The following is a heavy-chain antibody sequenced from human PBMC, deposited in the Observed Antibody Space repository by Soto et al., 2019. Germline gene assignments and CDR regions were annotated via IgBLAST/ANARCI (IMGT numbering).Heavy chain of an antibody. CDR1: GGSISSSSYC. CDR3: ALNYYYDSEYYFDY. CDR2: IYYSGST. D-gene: IGHD3-22*01. J-gene: IGHJ4*02. V-gene: IGHV4-39*01. Sequence: SETLSLTCTVSGGSISSSSYCWGWIRQPPGKGLERIGSIYYSGSTYYNPSLKSRVTISVDTSKNQFSLKLSSVTAADTAVYYCALNYYYDSEYYFDYWGQGTLVTVSS.